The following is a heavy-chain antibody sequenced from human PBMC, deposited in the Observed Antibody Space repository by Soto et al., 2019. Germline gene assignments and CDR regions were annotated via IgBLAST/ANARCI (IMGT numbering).Heavy chain of an antibody. V-gene: IGHV4-34*01. CDR1: GGSFSGYY. D-gene: IGHD3-10*01. CDR2: INHSGST. J-gene: IGHJ5*02. Sequence: PSETLSLTCAVYGGSFSGYYWGWIRQPPGKGLEWIGEINHSGSTNYNPSLKSRVTISVDTSKNQFSLKLSSVAAADTAVYYCARRPGQYYYGSGSYYNHNWFDPWGQGTLVTVS. CDR3: ARRPGQYYYGSGSYYNHNWFDP.